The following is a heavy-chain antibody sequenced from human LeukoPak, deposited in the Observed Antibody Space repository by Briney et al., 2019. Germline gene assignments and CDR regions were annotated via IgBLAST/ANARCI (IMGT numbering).Heavy chain of an antibody. CDR2: ISGTGGRT. V-gene: IGHV3-23*01. Sequence: PGGSLRLSCAASGFTFSTYAMNWVRQAPGKGLEWVSSISGTGGRTNYADSVKGRFTISRDNSKNTVNLQMNSLRAEDTAVYYCAKEQGYWGQGTLVTVSS. J-gene: IGHJ4*02. CDR1: GFTFSTYA. CDR3: AKEQGY.